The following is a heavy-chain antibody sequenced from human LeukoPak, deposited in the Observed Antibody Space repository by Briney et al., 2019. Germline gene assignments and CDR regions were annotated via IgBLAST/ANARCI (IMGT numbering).Heavy chain of an antibody. CDR1: GFTFSSYS. D-gene: IGHD3-3*01. CDR2: ISSSSSYI. CDR3: ARFYDFWSGYSRPLDAFDI. J-gene: IGHJ3*02. Sequence: GGSLRLSCAASGFTFSSYSMNWVRQAPGKGLEWVSSISSSSSYIYYADSVKGRFTISRDNAKNSLYLQMNSLRAEDTAVYYCARFYDFWSGYSRPLDAFDIWGQGTMVTVSS. V-gene: IGHV3-21*01.